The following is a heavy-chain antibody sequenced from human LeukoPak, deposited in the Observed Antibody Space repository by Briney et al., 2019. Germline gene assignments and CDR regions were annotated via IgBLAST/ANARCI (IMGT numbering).Heavy chain of an antibody. V-gene: IGHV3-30-3*01. D-gene: IGHD6-19*01. CDR3: AKDRFQMETSGWYDY. CDR1: GFTFSSYA. CDR2: ISYDGSNK. Sequence: GGSLRLSCAASGFTFSSYAMHWVRQAPGKGLEWVAVISYDGSNKYYADSVKGRFTISRDNSKNTLYLQMNSLRAEDTAVYYCAKDRFQMETSGWYDYWGQGTLVTVSS. J-gene: IGHJ4*02.